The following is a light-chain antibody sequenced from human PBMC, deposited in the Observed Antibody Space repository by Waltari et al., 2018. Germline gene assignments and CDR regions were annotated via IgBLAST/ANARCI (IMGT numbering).Light chain of an antibody. J-gene: IGKJ4*01. V-gene: IGKV3-11*01. CDR2: DAS. CDR3: QQRGSWPLT. CDR1: RSVGTY. Sequence: RARRSVGTYLAWYQQKSGQTPRLLIYDASNRATGIPARFSGSGSGTDFTLTISSLDPEDFAIYYCQQRGSWPLTFGGGTKLEI.